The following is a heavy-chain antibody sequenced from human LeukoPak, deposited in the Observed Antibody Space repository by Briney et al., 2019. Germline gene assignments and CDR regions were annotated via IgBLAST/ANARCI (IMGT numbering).Heavy chain of an antibody. D-gene: IGHD5-18*01. V-gene: IGHV4-34*01. CDR3: ARDGGGYSYGYYDY. Sequence: SETLSLTCAVYGGSFSGYYWSWIRQPPGKGLEWIGEINHSGSTNYNPSLKSRVTISVDTSKNQFSLKLSSVTAADTAVYYCARDGGGYSYGYYDYWGQGTLVTVSS. CDR1: GGSFSGYY. J-gene: IGHJ4*02. CDR2: INHSGST.